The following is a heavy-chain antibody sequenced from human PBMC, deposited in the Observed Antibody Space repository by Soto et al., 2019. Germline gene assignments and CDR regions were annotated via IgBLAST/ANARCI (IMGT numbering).Heavy chain of an antibody. CDR1: GYTFTNYN. Sequence: ASVKVSCKASGYTFTNYNINWVRQAPGQGLEWMGWISTYNGNTYYAQKFHGRVTLTTDTSTSTVYMELRSLRSDDTALYYCARQLATAFDSWGQGALVTVSS. J-gene: IGHJ4*02. D-gene: IGHD6-13*01. V-gene: IGHV1-18*01. CDR2: ISTYNGNT. CDR3: ARQLATAFDS.